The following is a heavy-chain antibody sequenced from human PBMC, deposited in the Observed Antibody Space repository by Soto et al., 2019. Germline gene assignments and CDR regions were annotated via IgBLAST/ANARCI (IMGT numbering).Heavy chain of an antibody. CDR1: GFTFSSYA. CDR3: AKGLEGYFDY. J-gene: IGHJ4*02. V-gene: IGHV3-23*01. CDR2: ISGSGGST. Sequence: GGSLRLSCAASGFTFSSYAMTWVRQAPGKGLEWVSRISGSGGSTHYADSVKGRFTISRDNSKNTLYLQMNSLRAEDTAVYYCAKGLEGYFDYWGQGTLVTVSS.